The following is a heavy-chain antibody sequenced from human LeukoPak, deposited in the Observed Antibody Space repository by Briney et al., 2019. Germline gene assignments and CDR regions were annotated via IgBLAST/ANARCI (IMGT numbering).Heavy chain of an antibody. CDR3: ARRALFGDSGYDYNWFDP. CDR2: INPDSGGT. V-gene: IGHV1-2*02. J-gene: IGHJ5*02. CDR1: GYTFTDYY. D-gene: IGHD5-12*01. Sequence: GASVKVSCKASGYTFTDYYMHWVRQAPGQGFEWMGWINPDSGGTNYAQKFQGRVTMTRDTSISTAYTELSRLRSNDTAVYYCARRALFGDSGYDYNWFDPWGQGTLVTVSS.